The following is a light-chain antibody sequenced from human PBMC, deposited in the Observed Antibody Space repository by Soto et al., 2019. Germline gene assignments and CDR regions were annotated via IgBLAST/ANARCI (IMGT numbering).Light chain of an antibody. CDR1: QSISSW. J-gene: IGKJ1*01. CDR3: QQYNSFPT. Sequence: DIQMTQSPSTLSASVGDRVTITCRASQSISSWLAWYQQKPGKAPKLLIYKASSLESGVPSRFSGSGSGTEFTLTISRLQPDDLGTYSCQQYNSFPTFGQGTKVDIK. CDR2: KAS. V-gene: IGKV1-5*03.